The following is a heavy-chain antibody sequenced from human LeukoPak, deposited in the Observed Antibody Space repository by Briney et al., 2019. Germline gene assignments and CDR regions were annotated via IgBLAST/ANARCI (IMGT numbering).Heavy chain of an antibody. Sequence: SQTLSLTCTVSGGSISSGGYYWSWIRQHPGKGLEWIGYIYYSGSTYYNPSLKSRVTISVDTSKSQFSLKLSSVTAADTAVYYCARGLQLRGIFDYFDYWGQGTLVTVSS. CDR2: IYYSGST. CDR1: GGSISSGGYY. J-gene: IGHJ4*02. CDR3: ARGLQLRGIFDYFDY. V-gene: IGHV4-31*03. D-gene: IGHD5-24*01.